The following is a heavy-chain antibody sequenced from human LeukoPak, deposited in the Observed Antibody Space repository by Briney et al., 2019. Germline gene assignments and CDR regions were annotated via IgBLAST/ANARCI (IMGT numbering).Heavy chain of an antibody. CDR1: GYTFSGYY. Sequence: ASVKVSCKASGYTFSGYYMNWVRQAPGQGLEWMGWINPNSGDTNYAQKFQDRVTMTRDMSISTAYMELSRLISDDTAVYYCATAMVTYYFDYWGQGTLVTVSS. J-gene: IGHJ4*02. CDR2: INPNSGDT. CDR3: ATAMVTYYFDY. D-gene: IGHD5-18*01. V-gene: IGHV1-2*02.